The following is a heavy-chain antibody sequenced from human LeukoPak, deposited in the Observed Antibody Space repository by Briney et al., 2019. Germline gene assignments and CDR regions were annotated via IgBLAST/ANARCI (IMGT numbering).Heavy chain of an antibody. CDR1: GGSISSYY. D-gene: IGHD3-22*01. Sequence: PSETLSLTCTVSGGSISSYYWSWIRQPPGKGLEWIGYIYYSGSTNYNPSLKSRVTISVDTSKNQLSLKLSSVTAADTAVYYCARGSSYYDSSGYSPDYYYYYMDVWGKGTTVTVSS. V-gene: IGHV4-59*01. J-gene: IGHJ6*03. CDR3: ARGSSYYDSSGYSPDYYYYYMDV. CDR2: IYYSGST.